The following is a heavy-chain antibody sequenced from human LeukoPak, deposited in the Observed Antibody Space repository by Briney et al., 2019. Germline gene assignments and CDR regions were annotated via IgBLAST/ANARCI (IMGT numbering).Heavy chain of an antibody. Sequence: SGGSLRLSCAASGFTFSSYAMSWVRQAPGKGLEWVSAISGSGGSTYYADSVKGLFTISRDNSKNTLYLQMNSLRAEDTAVYYCAKDSSSWYRDYFDYWGQGTLVTVSS. CDR3: AKDSSSWYRDYFDY. V-gene: IGHV3-23*01. D-gene: IGHD6-13*01. J-gene: IGHJ4*02. CDR2: ISGSGGST. CDR1: GFTFSSYA.